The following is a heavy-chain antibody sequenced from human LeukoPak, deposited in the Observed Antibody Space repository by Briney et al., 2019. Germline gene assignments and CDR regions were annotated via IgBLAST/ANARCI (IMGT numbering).Heavy chain of an antibody. CDR3: AKRQWLGHGGPYDS. V-gene: IGHV3-7*01. CDR2: INQDGSEK. J-gene: IGHJ4*02. D-gene: IGHD6-19*01. CDR1: GFTFSSYW. Sequence: GGSLRLSCAASGFTFSSYWMSWVRQAPGKGLEWVANINQDGSEKYYVDSVKGRFTISRDNAKNSLYLQMSSLRAEDTALYYCAKRQWLGHGGPYDSWGQGTPVTVSS.